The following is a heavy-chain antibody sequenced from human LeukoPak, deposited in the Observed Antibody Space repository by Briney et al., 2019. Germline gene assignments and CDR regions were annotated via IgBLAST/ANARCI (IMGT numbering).Heavy chain of an antibody. CDR1: GFTFSSDS. Sequence: PGGSLRLSCAASGFTFSSDSMNWVRQAPGKGLEWVSSISSSSSYIYYADSVKGRFTISRDNAKNSLYLQMNSLRAEDTAVYYCARDTSGYSGYEFDYWGQGTLVTVSS. CDR2: ISSSSSYI. J-gene: IGHJ4*02. D-gene: IGHD5-12*01. V-gene: IGHV3-21*01. CDR3: ARDTSGYSGYEFDY.